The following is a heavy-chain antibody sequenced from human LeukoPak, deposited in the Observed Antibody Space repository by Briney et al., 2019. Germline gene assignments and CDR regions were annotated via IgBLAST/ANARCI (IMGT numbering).Heavy chain of an antibody. J-gene: IGHJ4*02. CDR1: GYSISSGYY. Sequence: SETLSLTCTVSGYSISSGYYWGWIRQPPGKGLEWIGSIYHSGSTYYNPSLKSRVTISVDTSKNQFSLKLSSVTAADTAVYYCARSLELLRLFYFDYWGQGTLVTVSS. V-gene: IGHV4-38-2*02. D-gene: IGHD1-26*01. CDR2: IYHSGST. CDR3: ARSLELLRLFYFDY.